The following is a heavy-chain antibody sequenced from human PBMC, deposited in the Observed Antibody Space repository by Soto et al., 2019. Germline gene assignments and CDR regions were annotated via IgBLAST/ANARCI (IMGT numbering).Heavy chain of an antibody. CDR3: GKAGLPLDY. CDR1: GYTFTGYA. J-gene: IGHJ4*02. D-gene: IGHD6-13*01. CDR2: INAGNGNT. Sequence: QVQLVQSGAEEKKPGASVKVSCKASGYTFTGYAMNWVRQAPGQRLEWMGWINAGNGNTKYSQKFQGRVTITRDTSGSTAYNEMTSLRYAETPGYYCGKAGLPLDYWGQGTLVTVSS. V-gene: IGHV1-3*05.